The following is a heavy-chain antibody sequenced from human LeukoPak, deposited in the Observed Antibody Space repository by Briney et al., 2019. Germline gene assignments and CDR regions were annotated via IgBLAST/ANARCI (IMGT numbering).Heavy chain of an antibody. V-gene: IGHV4-59*01. Sequence: SETLSLTCTVSGGSISSYYWSWIRQPPGKGLEWIGYIYYSGSTTYNPSLQSRVTISVDTSKNQFSLKLSSVTAADTAVYYCARRGYSSGFFHFDYWGQGTLVTVSS. CDR2: IYYSGST. CDR1: GGSISSYY. J-gene: IGHJ4*02. CDR3: ARRGYSSGFFHFDY. D-gene: IGHD6-19*01.